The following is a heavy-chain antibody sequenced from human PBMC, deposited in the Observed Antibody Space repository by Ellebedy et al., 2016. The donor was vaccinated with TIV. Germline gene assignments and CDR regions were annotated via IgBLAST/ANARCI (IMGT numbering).Heavy chain of an antibody. CDR3: ARPGDY. CDR1: GFTFSSFW. J-gene: IGHJ4*02. Sequence: PGGSLRLSCAASGFTFSSFWMTWVRQAPGKGLEWVDNIKEDGSQKYYVDSVKGRFTISRDNAKNSLYMQMNSLRTEDTDVYYCARPGDYWGQGTLVTVSS. V-gene: IGHV3-7*03. CDR2: IKEDGSQK.